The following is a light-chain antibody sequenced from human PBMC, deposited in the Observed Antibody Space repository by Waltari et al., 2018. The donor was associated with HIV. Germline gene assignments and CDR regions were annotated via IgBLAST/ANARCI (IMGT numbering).Light chain of an antibody. CDR1: QSVSIN. Sequence: EIVMTQSPATLAVSPGERATLSCRASQSVSINLAWYQQKPGQAPRLLLYGASTRATGISARFSGSGSGRDFTLTISSLQSEDFAVYYCQQYDNWPPLSFGGGTKVEIK. J-gene: IGKJ4*01. CDR2: GAS. V-gene: IGKV3-15*01. CDR3: QQYDNWPPLS.